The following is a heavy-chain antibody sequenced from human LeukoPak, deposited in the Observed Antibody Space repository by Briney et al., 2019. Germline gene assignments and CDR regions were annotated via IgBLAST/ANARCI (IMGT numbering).Heavy chain of an antibody. CDR1: GFTFSSYG. J-gene: IGHJ4*02. V-gene: IGHV3-23*01. CDR2: ISGSGGRT. D-gene: IGHD3-16*01. Sequence: GGSLRLSCAASGFTFSSYGMSWVRQAPGKGLEWVSGISGSGGRTYYADSVKGRFTISRDNSKNTLYLQMNSLRAEDMAVYYCAKDGGQGADYWGQGTLVSVSS. CDR3: AKDGGQGADY.